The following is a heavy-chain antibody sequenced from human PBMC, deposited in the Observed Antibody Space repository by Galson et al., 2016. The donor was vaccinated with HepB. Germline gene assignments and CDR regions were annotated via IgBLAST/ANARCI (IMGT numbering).Heavy chain of an antibody. CDR1: GVSIYSGSYY. CDR2: IFYSDST. CDR3: AREGRSGYFGKYSYYGMDV. D-gene: IGHD3-22*01. Sequence: SETLSLTCTVSGVSIYSGSYYWSWIRQPPGKGLEWIGYIFYSDSTNYNPSLESRVTISVDASKNQFSLKLTSVTAADTALYYCAREGRSGYFGKYSYYGMDVWGQGTTVTVSS. J-gene: IGHJ6*02. V-gene: IGHV4-61*01.